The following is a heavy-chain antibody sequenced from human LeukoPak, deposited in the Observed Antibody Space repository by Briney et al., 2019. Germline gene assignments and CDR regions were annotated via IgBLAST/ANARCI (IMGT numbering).Heavy chain of an antibody. CDR2: IDPSDSYT. D-gene: IGHD4-23*01. Sequence: GESLKISCKASGYSFTTYWITWVRQMPGKGLEWMGRIDPSDSYTNYSPSFQGHVTISADKSISNAYLQWTSLKASDTAIDYCARLDYGGNGNLDYWGQGTLVTVSS. J-gene: IGHJ4*02. CDR1: GYSFTTYW. CDR3: ARLDYGGNGNLDY. V-gene: IGHV5-10-1*01.